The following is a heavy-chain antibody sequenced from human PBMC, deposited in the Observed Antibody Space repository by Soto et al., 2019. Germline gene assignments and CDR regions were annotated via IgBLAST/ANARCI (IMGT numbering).Heavy chain of an antibody. D-gene: IGHD2-8*02. Sequence: QVQLVQSGAEVKKPGASIRVSCKASGYSFTSYDMHWVRQATGHGLEWMGWMNPNSGDTEYAQKFQGRVTMTRDNSTRIAYMELSRLTSEDTAVYYCERVGFLVGSPIDGWGPGTQVTVSS. CDR2: MNPNSGDT. J-gene: IGHJ4*02. CDR1: GYSFTSYD. CDR3: ERVGFLVGSPIDG. V-gene: IGHV1-8*01.